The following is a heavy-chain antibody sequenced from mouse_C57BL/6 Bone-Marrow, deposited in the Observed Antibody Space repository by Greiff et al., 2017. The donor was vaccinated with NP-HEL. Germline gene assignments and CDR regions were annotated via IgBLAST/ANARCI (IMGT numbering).Heavy chain of an antibody. V-gene: IGHV1-18*01. CDR3: ARSGYGNYEWYFDV. Sequence: VQLQQSGPELVKPGASVKIPCKASGYTFTDYNMDWVKQSHGKSLEWIGDINPNNGGTIYNQKFKGKATLTVDKSSSTAYMELRSLTSEDTAVYYCARSGYGNYEWYFDVWGTGTTVTVSS. D-gene: IGHD2-1*01. CDR2: INPNNGGT. CDR1: GYTFTDYN. J-gene: IGHJ1*03.